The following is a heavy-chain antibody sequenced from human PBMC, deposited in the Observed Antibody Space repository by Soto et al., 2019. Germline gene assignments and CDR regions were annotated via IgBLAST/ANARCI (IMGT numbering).Heavy chain of an antibody. D-gene: IGHD6-19*01. CDR1: GFTFSSYA. CDR3: AKTANGWFSAFAI. Sequence: EVQLLESGGGLVQPGGSLRLSCAASGFTFSSYAMSWVRQAPGKGLEWVSAISGSGGTTYYADSVKGRFTFSRDNSKNKLYLQMNSLRAEDTAVYYCAKTANGWFSAFAIWGQGTMVTVSS. V-gene: IGHV3-23*01. J-gene: IGHJ3*02. CDR2: ISGSGGTT.